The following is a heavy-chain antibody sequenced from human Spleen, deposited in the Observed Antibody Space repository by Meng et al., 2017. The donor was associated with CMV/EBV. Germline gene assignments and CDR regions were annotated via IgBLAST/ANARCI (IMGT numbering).Heavy chain of an antibody. CDR3: ARGLLITIFGVVIRRWFDP. D-gene: IGHD3-3*01. CDR2: LNHSGST. J-gene: IGHJ5*02. Sequence: SFSGYYWSWIRQPPGPGLEWIGELNHSGSTNYNPSLTRRVTISVDTSKSQFSLKLSSVTAADTAVYYCARGLLITIFGVVIRRWFDPWGQGTLVTVSS. CDR1: SFSGYY. V-gene: IGHV4-34*01.